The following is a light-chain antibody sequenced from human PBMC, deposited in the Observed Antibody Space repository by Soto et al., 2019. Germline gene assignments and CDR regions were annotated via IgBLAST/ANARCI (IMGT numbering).Light chain of an antibody. CDR2: SAS. J-gene: IGKJ4*01. V-gene: IGKV1-9*01. CDR3: QHRHSYPLT. CDR1: QGISNY. Sequence: DIQLTQSPSFLSASVGDRVTITCRASQGISNYLAWYQQKAGKAPKLLIHSASTLQNGVPSRFSGGGSGTEFTLTISSLQPEDLATYYCQHRHSYPLTFGGGTKVEIK.